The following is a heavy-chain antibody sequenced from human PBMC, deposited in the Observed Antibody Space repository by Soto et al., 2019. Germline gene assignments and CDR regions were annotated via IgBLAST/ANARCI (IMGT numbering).Heavy chain of an antibody. CDR3: ARDRRKSGSYFYYYGMDV. J-gene: IGHJ6*02. Sequence: QVQLVQSGAEVKKPGSSVKVSCKASGGTFSSYAISWVRQAPGQGLEWMGGIIPIFGTANYAQKFQGRVTITADEYTSTAYMELSSLRSEDTAVYYCARDRRKSGSYFYYYGMDVWGQGTTVTVSS. CDR2: IIPIFGTA. V-gene: IGHV1-69*01. D-gene: IGHD1-26*01. CDR1: GGTFSSYA.